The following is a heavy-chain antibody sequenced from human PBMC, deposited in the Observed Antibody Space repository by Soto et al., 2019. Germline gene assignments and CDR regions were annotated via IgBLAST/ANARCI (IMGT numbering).Heavy chain of an antibody. J-gene: IGHJ5*02. CDR3: ARVPSP. Sequence: SETLSLTCTVSGDCITSGVHYWSWIRQLPGKGLEWIGYIFYSGPTYYNPSLKSRVTISVDRSKNQFSLKLSSVTAADTAVYYCARVPSPWGQGTLVTVSS. CDR2: IFYSGPT. V-gene: IGHV4-30-4*08. CDR1: GDCITSGVHY.